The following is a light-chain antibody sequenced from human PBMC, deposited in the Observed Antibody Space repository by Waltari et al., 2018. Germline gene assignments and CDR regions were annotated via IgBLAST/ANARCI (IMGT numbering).Light chain of an antibody. CDR2: HTS. CDR1: QPVATN. Sequence: EIVMTQSPATLSVSPGERATLSCRASQPVATNLAWYQQKPGQAPRLLIYHTSNRATGIPVRFSGSGSGTEFTLTISSLQSEDFALYVCQQYNNWPGTLGPGTKVDF. V-gene: IGKV3-15*01. CDR3: QQYNNWPGT. J-gene: IGKJ3*01.